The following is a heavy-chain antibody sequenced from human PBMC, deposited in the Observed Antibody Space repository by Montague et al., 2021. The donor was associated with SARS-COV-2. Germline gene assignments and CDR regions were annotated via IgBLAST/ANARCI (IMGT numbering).Heavy chain of an antibody. D-gene: IGHD3-22*01. V-gene: IGHV4-34*01. J-gene: IGHJ6*01. Sequence: SETLSLTCAVFNGSFSSFYWNWARQPPGKGLEWIGEISHGGSTYYNSSLKSRVTISVDTSKNQFSLKLSSVTAADTAVYYCARADDSSGYYRNYYYYGMDVWGQGTTVTVSS. CDR3: ARADDSSGYYRNYYYYGMDV. CDR1: NGSFSSFY. CDR2: ISHGGST.